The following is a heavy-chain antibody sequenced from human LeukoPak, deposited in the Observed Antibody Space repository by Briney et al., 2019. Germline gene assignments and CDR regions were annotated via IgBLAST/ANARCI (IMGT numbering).Heavy chain of an antibody. V-gene: IGHV3-33*01. CDR3: ARELPPVVTYYFDY. CDR2: IRYDCSYK. CDR1: GFTFSSFG. Sequence: GGSLRLSCAASGFTFSSFGMHWVRQAPGKGLEWVAVIRYDCSYKYYADSVKGRFTISRDNTKNTLYLQMNSLRAEDAAVYYCARELPPVVTYYFDYWGQGTLVTVSS. J-gene: IGHJ4*02. D-gene: IGHD2-15*01.